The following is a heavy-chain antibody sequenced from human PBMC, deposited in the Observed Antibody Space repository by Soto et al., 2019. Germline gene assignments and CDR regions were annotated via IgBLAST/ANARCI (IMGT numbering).Heavy chain of an antibody. CDR2: ISSTSTYI. Sequence: EVQLVESGGGLVKPGGSLRLSCAASGFSFSTYSMNWVRQAPGKGLEWVSSISSTSTYIYSADSMKGRFTISRDNAKNSLYLQMNSLRADDTAIYNCVRDLMHGAFDIWGQGTMVTVSS. V-gene: IGHV3-21*01. CDR3: VRDLMHGAFDI. J-gene: IGHJ3*02. CDR1: GFSFSTYS.